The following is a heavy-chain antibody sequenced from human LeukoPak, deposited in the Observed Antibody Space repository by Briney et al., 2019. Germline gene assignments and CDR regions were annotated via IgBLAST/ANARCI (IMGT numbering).Heavy chain of an antibody. CDR2: IFYTGTP. CDR1: APSITGLS. J-gene: IGHJ6*01. D-gene: IGHD3-10*02. Sequence: SQTLSLTSSVSAPSITGLSWGWDRQPHRGGMEWNGYIFYTGTPTYDPSLENRVTMSVDTSKNQFSRRLSPVTAADTATYYCARLNRLHYVAFVDYYYHAMEVWGKGATGTVSS. CDR3: ARLNRLHYVAFVDYYYHAMEV. V-gene: IGHV4-59*01.